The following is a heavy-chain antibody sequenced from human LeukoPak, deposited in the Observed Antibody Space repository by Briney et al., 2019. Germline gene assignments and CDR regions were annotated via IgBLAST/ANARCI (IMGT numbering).Heavy chain of an antibody. J-gene: IGHJ4*02. CDR3: ARHKLSFGELDS. V-gene: IGHV4-39*01. D-gene: IGHD3-10*01. CDR2: IYYSGST. CDR1: GGSISSSNYY. Sequence: SETLSLTCTVSGGSISSSNYYWGWIRQPPGKGLEWIGSIYYSGSTYYNPSLKSRVTISVDTSKNQFSLKLSSVTAADTAVYFCARHKLSFGELDSWGQGTLVIVS.